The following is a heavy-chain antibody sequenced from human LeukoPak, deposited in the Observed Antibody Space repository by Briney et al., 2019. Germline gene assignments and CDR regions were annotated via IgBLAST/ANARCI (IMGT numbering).Heavy chain of an antibody. Sequence: SETLSLTCSVSGGSISSGGNYWSWIRQHPGKGLECIGYIHYSGRTYYNPSLKSRVMVSVDTSKNQFSLRLSSVTAADTAVYYCARELRYSTNYSYYYGMDVWGKGTTVTVSS. V-gene: IGHV4-31*03. J-gene: IGHJ6*04. CDR3: ARELRYSTNYSYYYGMDV. D-gene: IGHD3-9*01. CDR1: GGSISSGGNY. CDR2: IHYSGRT.